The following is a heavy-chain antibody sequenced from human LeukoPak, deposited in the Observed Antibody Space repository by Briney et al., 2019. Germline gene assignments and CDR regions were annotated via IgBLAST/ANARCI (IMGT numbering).Heavy chain of an antibody. CDR3: ARGPYTTYYYDSSGSNGAFDI. D-gene: IGHD3-22*01. CDR2: IYTSGST. V-gene: IGHV4-61*02. Sequence: SQTLSLTCTVSGGSISSGSYYWSWIRQPAGKGLEWIGRIYTSGSTNYNPSLKSRVTISVDTSKNQSSLKLSSVTAADTAVYYCARGPYTTYYYDSSGSNGAFDIWGQGTMVTVSS. CDR1: GGSISSGSYY. J-gene: IGHJ3*02.